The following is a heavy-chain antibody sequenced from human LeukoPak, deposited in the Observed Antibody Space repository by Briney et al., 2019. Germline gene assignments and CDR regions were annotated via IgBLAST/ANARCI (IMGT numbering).Heavy chain of an antibody. Sequence: ESGGSLRLSCAASGLTFSSYAMSWVRQAPGKGLEWVSTISGSGGSIWYADSVKGRFTISRDNSNNTLYLQMNSLRAEDTAVYYCASRGEYSSSWYGMDVWGQGTTVTVSS. J-gene: IGHJ6*02. D-gene: IGHD6-13*01. CDR1: GLTFSSYA. CDR3: ASRGEYSSSWYGMDV. CDR2: ISGSGGSI. V-gene: IGHV3-23*01.